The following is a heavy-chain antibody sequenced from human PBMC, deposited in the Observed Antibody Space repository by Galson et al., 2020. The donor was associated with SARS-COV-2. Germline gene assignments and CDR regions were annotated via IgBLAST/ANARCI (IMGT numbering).Heavy chain of an antibody. D-gene: IGHD3-22*01. CDR3: ATDRAYYYDSSGTFDY. Sequence: QAPGKGLEWVSSISSSSSYIYYADSVKGRFTISRDNAKNSLYLQMNSLRAEDTAVYYCATDRAYYYDSSGTFDYWGQGTLVTVSS. J-gene: IGHJ4*02. V-gene: IGHV3-21*01. CDR2: ISSSSSYI.